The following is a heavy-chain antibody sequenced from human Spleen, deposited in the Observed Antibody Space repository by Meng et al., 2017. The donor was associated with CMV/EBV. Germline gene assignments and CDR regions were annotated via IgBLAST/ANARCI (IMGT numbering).Heavy chain of an antibody. CDR1: DGFTTSDDYY. Sequence: QLQRQESCPGLVKPTQTRSLTCTVSDGFTTSDDYYWSWIRQPPGKGLEWIGYIHYSGTTYYNPSLKSRIAISLDTSKNQFSLNLNSVTAADAAVYYCARDSPGGYGYFDSWGQGTLVTVSS. V-gene: IGHV4-30-4*01. D-gene: IGHD5-12*01. J-gene: IGHJ4*02. CDR3: ARDSPGGYGYFDS. CDR2: IHYSGTT.